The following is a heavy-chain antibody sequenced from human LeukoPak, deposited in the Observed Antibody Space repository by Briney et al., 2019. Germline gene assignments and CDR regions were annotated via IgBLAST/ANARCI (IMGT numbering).Heavy chain of an antibody. Sequence: QPGGSLRLSCAASGFPFSSYGMGWVRQAPGKGLEWVSGISGGGATTYYADSVKGRFTISRDNSKNTLHLDMSSLRAEDTAEYYCAKTFRWPFYFDYWGQGTLVTVSS. J-gene: IGHJ4*02. D-gene: IGHD2/OR15-2a*01. V-gene: IGHV3-23*01. CDR1: GFPFSSYG. CDR2: ISGGGATT. CDR3: AKTFRWPFYFDY.